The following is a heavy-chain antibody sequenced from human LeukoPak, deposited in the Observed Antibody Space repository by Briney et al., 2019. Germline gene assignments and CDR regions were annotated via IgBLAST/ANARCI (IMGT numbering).Heavy chain of an antibody. V-gene: IGHV1-18*01. J-gene: IGHJ5*02. CDR1: GYTFTSYG. CDR3: ARDKYSSSWLYNWFDP. D-gene: IGHD6-13*01. CDR2: ISAYNGNT. Sequence: GASVKVSCKASGYTFTSYGISWVRQAPGQGLEWMGWISAYNGNTNYAQKLQGRVTMTTDTSTSTACMELRSLRSDDTAVYYCARDKYSSSWLYNWFDPWGQGTLVTVSS.